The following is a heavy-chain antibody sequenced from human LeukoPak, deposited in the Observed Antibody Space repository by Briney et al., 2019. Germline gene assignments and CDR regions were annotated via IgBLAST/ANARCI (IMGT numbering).Heavy chain of an antibody. D-gene: IGHD5-12*01. CDR1: GDSISSGDYY. Sequence: PSETLSLTCTVSGDSISSGDYYWSWIRQPAGKGLEWIGRISSSGSTNYNPSLKSRVTISVDTSKNQFSLKLSSVTAADTAVYYCASTPSVATDGGYWFDPRGQGTLVTVSS. V-gene: IGHV4-61*02. CDR3: ASTPSVATDGGYWFDP. J-gene: IGHJ5*02. CDR2: ISSSGST.